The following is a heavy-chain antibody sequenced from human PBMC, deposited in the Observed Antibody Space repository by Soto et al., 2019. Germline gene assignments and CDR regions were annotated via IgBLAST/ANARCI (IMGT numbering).Heavy chain of an antibody. D-gene: IGHD2-2*02. CDR1: GDSITSGSYS. J-gene: IGHJ4*02. V-gene: IGHV4-30-2*01. CDR3: ARGGAFRLYGHVPLAF. Sequence: QLQLRESGSRLVQPSQTLTLICSVSGDSITSGSYSWSWIRQAPGKGLEWIGNIHVTGYTSFSPSLRRRLTMSVDTSQNQFSLSLNSVTAADTAVYYCARGGAFRLYGHVPLAFWGQGTLVTVSS. CDR2: IHVTGYT.